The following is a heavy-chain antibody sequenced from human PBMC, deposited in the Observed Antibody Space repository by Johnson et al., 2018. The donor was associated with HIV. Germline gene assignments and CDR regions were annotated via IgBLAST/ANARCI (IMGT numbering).Heavy chain of an antibody. CDR3: ARETRSAAAGHGAFDV. J-gene: IGHJ3*01. V-gene: IGHV3-74*01. CDR2: INSDGSRT. Sequence: VQLVESGGGVVRPGGSLRLSCAASGLTFSSYWMHWVRQVAGKGLVWVARINSDGSRTNYADSVKGRFTISRDNAKNTLYLQMNSLRAEDTAVYYCARETRSAAAGHGAFDVWGQGTMVTVSS. D-gene: IGHD6-13*01. CDR1: GLTFSSYW.